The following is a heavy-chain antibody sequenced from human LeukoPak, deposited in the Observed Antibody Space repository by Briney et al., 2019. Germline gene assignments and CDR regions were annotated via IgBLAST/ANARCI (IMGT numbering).Heavy chain of an antibody. CDR1: GGSVICHY. D-gene: IGHD6-19*01. V-gene: IGHV4-34*01. CDR2: INHSGST. CDR3: ARGIVTTAVAGTFGY. J-gene: IGHJ4*02. Sequence: SETLSLTCAVYGGSVICHYWSSIRRPPRKGRGWVGEINHSGSTNYSPPLKSRVTISVDTSKNQSSLKLSSVTAADTAVYYCARGIVTTAVAGTFGYWGKGTLVTVSS.